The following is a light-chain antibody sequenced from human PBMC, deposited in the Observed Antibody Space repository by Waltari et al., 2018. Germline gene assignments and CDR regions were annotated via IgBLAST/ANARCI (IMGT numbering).Light chain of an antibody. Sequence: DIQMTQPPSSLSASIGDRVTITCRASQTISTYLNWYRQKAGKAPQLLIYGASSLQTGVPSRFSGSGSGTDFTLTISSLQPEDFATYYCQQGYSTPLTFGQGTKVDIK. CDR2: GAS. CDR1: QTISTY. CDR3: QQGYSTPLT. J-gene: IGKJ2*01. V-gene: IGKV1-39*01.